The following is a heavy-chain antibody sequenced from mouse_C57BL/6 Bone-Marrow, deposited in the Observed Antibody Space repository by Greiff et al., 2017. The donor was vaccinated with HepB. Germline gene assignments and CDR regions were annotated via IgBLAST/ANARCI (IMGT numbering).Heavy chain of an antibody. CDR2: INPGSGGT. D-gene: IGHD2-1*01. J-gene: IGHJ2*01. Sequence: VQLQQSGAELVRPGTSVKVSCKASGYAFTNYLIEWVKQRPGQGLEWIGVINPGSGGTNYNEKFKGKATLTADKSSSTAYMQLSSLTSEDSAVYFCARYPIYYGHCWGRGTTLTVSS. CDR3: ARYPIYYGHC. CDR1: GYAFTNYL. V-gene: IGHV1-54*01.